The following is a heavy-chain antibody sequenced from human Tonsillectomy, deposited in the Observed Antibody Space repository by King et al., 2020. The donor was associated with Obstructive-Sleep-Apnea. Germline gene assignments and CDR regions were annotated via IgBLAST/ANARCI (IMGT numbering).Heavy chain of an antibody. CDR2: IYYSGST. CDR1: GGSVSSGFYY. D-gene: IGHD3-3*01. Sequence: QLQESGPGLVKPSETLSLTCSVSGGSVSSGFYYWSWIRQPPGKGLEWIGYIYYSGSTNYNPSLKSRVTISVDTSNNQFSLKLSSVTAADTAVYYCARAGPPQEWLPNWFDPWGQGTLVTVSS. J-gene: IGHJ5*02. CDR3: ARAGPPQEWLPNWFDP. V-gene: IGHV4-61*01.